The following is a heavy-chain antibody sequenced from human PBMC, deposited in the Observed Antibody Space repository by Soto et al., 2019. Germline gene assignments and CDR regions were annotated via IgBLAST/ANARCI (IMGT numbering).Heavy chain of an antibody. Sequence: GGSLRLSCAASGFTFSSNWMDWVRQAPGKGLEWVANINQDGSEKHYIDSVKGRFTISRDNAKNSLYLQMNSLTAEDSALYYCSPALNFWGQGTLVTVSS. CDR2: INQDGSEK. CDR3: SPALNF. CDR1: GFTFSSNW. D-gene: IGHD2-2*01. V-gene: IGHV3-7*01. J-gene: IGHJ4*02.